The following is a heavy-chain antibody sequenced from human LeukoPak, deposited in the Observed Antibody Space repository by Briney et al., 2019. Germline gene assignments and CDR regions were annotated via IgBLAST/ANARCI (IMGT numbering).Heavy chain of an antibody. D-gene: IGHD5-18*01. CDR1: GFTFSSYA. CDR2: ISGSGGST. Sequence: GGSLRLSCAASGFTFSSYAMSWVRQAPGKGLEWGSAISGSGGSTYYADSVKGRFTISRDNSKNTLYLQMNSLRAEDTAVYYCAKSADTAMVTYYYYYMDVWGKGTTVTVSS. CDR3: AKSADTAMVTYYYYYMDV. V-gene: IGHV3-23*01. J-gene: IGHJ6*03.